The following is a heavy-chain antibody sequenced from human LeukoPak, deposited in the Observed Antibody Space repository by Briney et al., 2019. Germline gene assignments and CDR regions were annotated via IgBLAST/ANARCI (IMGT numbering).Heavy chain of an antibody. J-gene: IGHJ4*02. V-gene: IGHV3-30-3*01. Sequence: GGSLRLSCAASGFTFSSYAMHWVRQAPGKGLEWVAVIAYDGSNKYYADSVKGRFTISRDNSKNTLYLQMNSLRAEDTAVYYCARDIYSGLLAGYFDYWGQGTLVTASS. D-gene: IGHD5-12*01. CDR1: GFTFSSYA. CDR2: IAYDGSNK. CDR3: ARDIYSGLLAGYFDY.